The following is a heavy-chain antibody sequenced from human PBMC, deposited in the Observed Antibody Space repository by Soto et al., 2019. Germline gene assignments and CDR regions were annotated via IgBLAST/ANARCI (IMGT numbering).Heavy chain of an antibody. CDR2: IKSKTDGGTT. V-gene: IGHV3-15*01. J-gene: IGHJ4*02. CDR1: GFTFSNAW. D-gene: IGHD3-9*01. Sequence: GGSLRLSCAASGFTFSNAWMSWVRQAPGKGLEWVGRIKSKTDGGTTDYAAPVKGRFTISRDDSKNTLYLQRNSLKTEETAVYYCPEGSILTGCYYFAYWGQGPRVTVSS. CDR3: PEGSILTGCYYFAY.